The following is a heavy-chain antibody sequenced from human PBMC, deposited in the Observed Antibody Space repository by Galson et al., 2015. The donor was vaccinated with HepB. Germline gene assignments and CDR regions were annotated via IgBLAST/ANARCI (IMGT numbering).Heavy chain of an antibody. CDR3: ARERYCSGGSCFLYYFDY. CDR2: IDPSESYT. Sequence: QSGAEVKKPGESLRISCKGSGSSFTSYWISWVRQMPGKGLERMGRIDPSESYTNYSPSFPGHVTISADKSISTSYLQWSSLKASDTAMYYCARERYCSGGSCFLYYFDYWGQGTLVTVSS. CDR1: GSSFTSYW. V-gene: IGHV5-10-1*01. J-gene: IGHJ4*02. D-gene: IGHD2-15*01.